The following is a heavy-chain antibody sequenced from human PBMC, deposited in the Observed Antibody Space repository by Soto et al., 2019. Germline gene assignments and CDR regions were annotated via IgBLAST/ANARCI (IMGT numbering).Heavy chain of an antibody. CDR3: ARDRYGDYVIFDY. CDR2: TI. V-gene: IGHV3-11*01. D-gene: IGHD4-17*01. Sequence: TIYYADSMKGRFTISRDNAKNSLYLQMNSLRAEDTAVYYCARDRYGDYVIFDYWGQGTLVTVSS. J-gene: IGHJ4*02.